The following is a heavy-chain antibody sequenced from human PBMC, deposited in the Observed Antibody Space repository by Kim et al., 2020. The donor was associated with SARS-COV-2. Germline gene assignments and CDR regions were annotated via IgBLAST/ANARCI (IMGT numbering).Heavy chain of an antibody. CDR1: GFTFSSYG. CDR2: IWYDGSNK. D-gene: IGHD6-13*01. V-gene: IGHV3-33*06. CDR3: AKLYSSWDTDGEYFDY. Sequence: GGSLRLSCAASGFTFSSYGMHWVRQAPGKGLEWVAVIWYDGSNKYYADYVKGRFTISRDNSKNTLYLQMNSLRAEDTAVYYCAKLYSSWDTDGEYFDYWGQGTLVTVSS. J-gene: IGHJ4*02.